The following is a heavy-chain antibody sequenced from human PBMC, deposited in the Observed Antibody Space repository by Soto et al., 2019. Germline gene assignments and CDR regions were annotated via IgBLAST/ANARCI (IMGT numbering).Heavy chain of an antibody. CDR3: VRYLGGDTPLFDY. D-gene: IGHD7-27*01. V-gene: IGHV3-30-3*01. Sequence: QVQLVESGGGVVQPGGSLRLSCAASRFSFSDYAMHWVRQAPGKGLEWVAVISNDGNRKYYADSVKGRFTISRDNSKDTLYLQMNGLRPEDTAVFYCVRYLGGDTPLFDYWGQGALVTVSS. CDR2: ISNDGNRK. CDR1: RFSFSDYA. J-gene: IGHJ4*02.